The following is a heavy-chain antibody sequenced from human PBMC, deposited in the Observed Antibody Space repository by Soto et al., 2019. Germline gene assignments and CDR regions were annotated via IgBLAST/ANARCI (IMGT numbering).Heavy chain of an antibody. CDR1: GGTFSSYA. CDR3: ARGGGSSNLGNSAFDI. J-gene: IGHJ3*02. CDR2: IIPIFGTA. D-gene: IGHD6-6*01. V-gene: IGHV1-69*13. Sequence: GASVKVSCKASGGTFSSYAISRVRQAPGQGLEWMGGIIPIFGTANYAQKFQGRVTITADESTSTAYMELRSLRSEDTTVYYCARGGGSSNLGNSAFDIWGQGTMLTVSS.